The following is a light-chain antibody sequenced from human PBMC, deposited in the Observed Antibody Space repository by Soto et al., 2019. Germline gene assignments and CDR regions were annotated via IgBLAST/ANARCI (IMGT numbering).Light chain of an antibody. CDR3: QSYDSTLSARYV. Sequence: QSALTQPASLSGSPGQSITISCTGSSSNIGAGYDVHWYQQRPGTAPKLLIFGNINRPSGVPDRFSGSKSGTSASLAITGLQAEDEGDYYCQSYDSTLSARYVFGTGTKLTVL. J-gene: IGLJ1*01. CDR1: SSNIGAGYD. CDR2: GNI. V-gene: IGLV1-40*01.